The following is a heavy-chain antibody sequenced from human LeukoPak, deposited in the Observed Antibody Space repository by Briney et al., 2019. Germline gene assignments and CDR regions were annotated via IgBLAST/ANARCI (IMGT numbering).Heavy chain of an antibody. CDR2: INAGNGNT. CDR1: GYTFTSYA. CDR3: ARADDLITMVRGVRLDYYYYGMDV. J-gene: IGHJ6*04. Sequence: GASVKVSCKASGYTFTSYAMHWVRHAPGQRLEWMGWINAGNGNTKYSQKFQGRVTITRDTSASTAYMELSSLRSEDTAVYYCARADDLITMVRGVRLDYYYYGMDVWGKGTTVTVSS. V-gene: IGHV1-3*01. D-gene: IGHD3-10*01.